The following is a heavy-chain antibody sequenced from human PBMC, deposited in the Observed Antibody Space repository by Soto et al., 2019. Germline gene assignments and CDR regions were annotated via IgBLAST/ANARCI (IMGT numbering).Heavy chain of an antibody. Sequence: QAGGSLRLSCATSGFSFRSYAMTWLRQAPGKGLEWISTIRPTGGSTYYADSVKGRFTISRDDVKSTLYLLMNSLRAEDTAKYYCAKDSLQWLGGSGPFDYWGQGTLVTVSS. D-gene: IGHD3-3*01. CDR2: IRPTGGST. CDR1: GFSFRSYA. V-gene: IGHV3-23*01. J-gene: IGHJ4*02. CDR3: AKDSLQWLGGSGPFDY.